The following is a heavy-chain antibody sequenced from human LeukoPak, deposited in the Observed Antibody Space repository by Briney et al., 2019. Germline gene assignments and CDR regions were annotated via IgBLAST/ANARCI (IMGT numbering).Heavy chain of an antibody. D-gene: IGHD3-22*01. Sequence: SETLSLTCTVSGGSISSGGYYWSWIRQHPGKGLEWIGYIYYSGSTYYNPSLKSRVTISVDTSKNQFSLKLSSVTAADTAVYHCARVGYYDSSGYRLDYWGQGTLVTVSS. V-gene: IGHV4-31*03. CDR2: IYYSGST. CDR3: ARVGYYDSSGYRLDY. J-gene: IGHJ4*02. CDR1: GGSISSGGYY.